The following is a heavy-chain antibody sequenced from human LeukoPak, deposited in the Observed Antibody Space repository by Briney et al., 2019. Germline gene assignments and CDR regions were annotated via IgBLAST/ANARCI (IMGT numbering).Heavy chain of an antibody. CDR1: GGSISSSNW. J-gene: IGHJ5*02. V-gene: IGHV4-4*02. D-gene: IGHD6-13*01. CDR3: AREVIAAAGLPWFDP. Sequence: SETLSLTCAVSGGSISSSNWYSWVRQPPGKGLEWIGEIYHSGSTNYNPSLKSRVTISVDESKNQFSLRLNSVTAADTAVYYCAREVIAAAGLPWFDPWGQGTLVTVSS. CDR2: IYHSGST.